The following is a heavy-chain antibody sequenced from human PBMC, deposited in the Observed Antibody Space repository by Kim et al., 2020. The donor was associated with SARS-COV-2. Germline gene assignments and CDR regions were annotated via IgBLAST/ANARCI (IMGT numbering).Heavy chain of an antibody. D-gene: IGHD6-6*01. CDR2: IYYSGST. V-gene: IGHV4-61*01. CDR3: ARDGIAARHRAFDI. CDR1: GGSVSSGSYY. Sequence: SETLSLTCTVSGGSVSSGSYYWSWIRQPPGKGLEWIGYIYYSGSTNYNPSLKSRVTISVDTSKNQFSLKLSSVTAADTAVYYCARDGIAARHRAFDIWGQGTMVTVSS. J-gene: IGHJ3*02.